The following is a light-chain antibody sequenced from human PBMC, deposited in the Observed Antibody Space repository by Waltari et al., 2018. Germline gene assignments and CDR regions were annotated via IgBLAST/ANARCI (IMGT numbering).Light chain of an antibody. V-gene: IGKV1-5*01. CDR2: DAS. CDR1: QSISSW. J-gene: IGKJ2*03. CDR3: QASYTTPYS. Sequence: DIQMTQSPSTLSASVGDRVTITCRASQSISSWLAWYQQKPGKVPKLLIDDASSLESGVPSRFSGSGSGTEFTLTITSLQAEDFATYFCQASYTTPYSFGQGTKVEIK.